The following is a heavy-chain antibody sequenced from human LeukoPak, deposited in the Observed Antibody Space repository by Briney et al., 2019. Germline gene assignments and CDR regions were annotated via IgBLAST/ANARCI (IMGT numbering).Heavy chain of an antibody. CDR1: GFTFSSYG. V-gene: IGHV3-30*03. J-gene: IGHJ4*02. CDR3: ARPPYDFWSGPFDY. CDR2: ISYDGSNK. D-gene: IGHD3-3*01. Sequence: PGGSLRLSCAASGFTFSSYGMHWVRQAPGKGLEWVAVISYDGSNKYYADSVKGRFTISRDNSKNTLYLQMNSLRAEDTAVYYCARPPYDFWSGPFDYWGQGTLVTVSS.